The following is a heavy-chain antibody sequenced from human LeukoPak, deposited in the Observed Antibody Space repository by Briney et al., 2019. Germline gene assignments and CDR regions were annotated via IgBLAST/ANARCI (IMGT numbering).Heavy chain of an antibody. Sequence: PSETVSLTCSVSGDSVSRSDSYWDWIRQPPGKGLEWIGTIYYSGRTYYSPSLKSRVTTSVDPSNNQFSLNLRSVTAADTALYYCARRRYYDGSGYLEWGQGTLLSVSS. J-gene: IGHJ1*01. CDR3: ARRRYYDGSGYLE. CDR2: IYYSGRT. V-gene: IGHV4-39*01. CDR1: GDSVSRSDSY. D-gene: IGHD3-22*01.